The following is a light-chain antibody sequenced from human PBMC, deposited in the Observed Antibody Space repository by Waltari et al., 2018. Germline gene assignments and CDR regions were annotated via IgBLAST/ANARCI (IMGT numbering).Light chain of an antibody. CDR2: KAS. J-gene: IGKJ2*01. Sequence: DTQVTQSPSTLSASVGDSVTITCRARQTILTWMAWYQQKPGKAPKLLIYKASRLESGVTSRSSDTASGPEFTLTISSMQPDDSAPYYCQQYHDYSTFGQGTKLEIK. CDR1: QTILTW. V-gene: IGKV1-5*03. CDR3: QQYHDYST.